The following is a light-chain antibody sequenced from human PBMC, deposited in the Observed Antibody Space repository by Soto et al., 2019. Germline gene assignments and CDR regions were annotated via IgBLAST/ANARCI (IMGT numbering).Light chain of an antibody. J-gene: IGKJ3*01. CDR1: QSIGTH. CDR3: QQSYSAPLGFT. V-gene: IGKV1-39*01. CDR2: AAS. Sequence: DIQMTQSPSSLSAFVGDRVTIACRASQSIGTHLSWYQQKPGKAPNLLIYAASSLQSGVPSRSSGSGSGTDFTLTISSLQPEDFATYYCQQSYSAPLGFTFGPGTKVD.